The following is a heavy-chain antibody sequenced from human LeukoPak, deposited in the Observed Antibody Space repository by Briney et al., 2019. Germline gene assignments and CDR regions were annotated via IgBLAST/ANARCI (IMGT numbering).Heavy chain of an antibody. CDR1: GYTFTSYY. CDR2: INPSGGST. J-gene: IGHJ4*02. CDR3: AREESIGSYQFLHDY. D-gene: IGHD1-26*01. V-gene: IGHV1-46*01. Sequence: ASVKVSCKASGYTFTSYYMHWVRQAPGQGLEWMGIINPSGGSTSYAQKFQGRVTMTRDMSTSTVYMELRSLRSDDTAVYYCAREESIGSYQFLHDYWGQGTLVTVSS.